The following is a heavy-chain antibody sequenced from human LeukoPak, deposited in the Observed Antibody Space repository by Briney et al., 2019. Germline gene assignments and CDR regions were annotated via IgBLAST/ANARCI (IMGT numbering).Heavy chain of an antibody. CDR2: IIPISGTT. V-gene: IGHV1-69*06. CDR1: GGTLNSYV. J-gene: IGHJ6*03. CDR3: ATLCCGSYYMDV. D-gene: IGHD2-15*01. Sequence: SVKVSCKASGGTLNSYVISWVRQAPGQGLEWMGGIIPISGTTNYAQRFQGRVTITADKSTSTAYMELSSLRSEDTAVYYCATLCCGSYYMDVWGKGTTVTVSS.